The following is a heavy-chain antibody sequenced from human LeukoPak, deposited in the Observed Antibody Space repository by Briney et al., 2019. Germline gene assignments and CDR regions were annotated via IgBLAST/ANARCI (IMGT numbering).Heavy chain of an antibody. V-gene: IGHV3-21*01. Sequence: PGGSLRLSCAASGFTFSSYSMNWVRQAPGKGLEWVSSISSSSSYIYYADSVKGRFTISRDNAKNSLYLQMNSLRAEDTAVYYCARVLGNIVVVVADYWGQGTLVTVSS. CDR1: GFTFSSYS. CDR3: ARVLGNIVVVVADY. D-gene: IGHD2-15*01. CDR2: ISSSSSYI. J-gene: IGHJ4*02.